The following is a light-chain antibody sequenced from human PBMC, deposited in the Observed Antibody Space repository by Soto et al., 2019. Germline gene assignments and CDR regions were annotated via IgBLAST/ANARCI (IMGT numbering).Light chain of an antibody. J-gene: IGLJ1*01. CDR2: NVY. V-gene: IGLV2-14*03. CDR1: SSDVGAYNF. CDR3: SAYTVSNNLSV. Sequence: QSAVTQPASVSGSPGQPITISCTGTSSDVGAYNFVSWDKQHPGKAPKLMIYNVYDRPSGISYRFSGSKSGNTASLTISGLQGEDEADYYCSAYTVSNNLSVFGTGTKVTAL.